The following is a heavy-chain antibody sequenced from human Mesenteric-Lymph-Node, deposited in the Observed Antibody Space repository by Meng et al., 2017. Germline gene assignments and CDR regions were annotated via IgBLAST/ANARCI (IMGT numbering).Heavy chain of an antibody. CDR2: INPGNSDT. J-gene: IGHJ4*02. CDR3: ARVNGVGATTPFDY. D-gene: IGHD1-26*01. Sequence: KVSCKASGYSFTTYWIAWVRQMPGKGLECMGIINPGNSDTRYNPSFQGQVTFSVDRSISTAYLQWSSLKASDTAMYYCARVNGVGATTPFDYWGQGTLVTVSS. V-gene: IGHV5-51*01. CDR1: GYSFTTYW.